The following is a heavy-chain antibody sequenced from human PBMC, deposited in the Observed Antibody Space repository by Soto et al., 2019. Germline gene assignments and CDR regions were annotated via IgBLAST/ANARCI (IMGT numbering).Heavy chain of an antibody. CDR3: ARGVDARLASFDC. D-gene: IGHD6-25*01. J-gene: IGHJ4*02. V-gene: IGHV4-31*03. CDR1: GDSITTDGYS. CDR2: IYYSGST. Sequence: QVQLQESGPGLVKPSQTLSLTCTVSGDSITTDGYSWTWIRQHPGKGLEYIGYIYYSGSTHYRPSLKRRGTILMDTSKTQYSLKMWSVTAADTAVYYCARGVDARLASFDCWGQGTLVSVSS.